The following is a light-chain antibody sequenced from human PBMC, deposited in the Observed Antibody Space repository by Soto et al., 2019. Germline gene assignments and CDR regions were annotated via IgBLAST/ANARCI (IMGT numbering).Light chain of an antibody. Sequence: QSALTQPASVSGSPGQSITISCTGTSSDVGGYNYVSWHQQHPGKAPKLIIYEVGNRPSGVSNRFSGSKSSNTASLTISGLQAEDEADYYCNSYTSSNSWVFGGGTQLTVL. J-gene: IGLJ3*02. V-gene: IGLV2-14*01. CDR2: EVG. CDR1: SSDVGGYNY. CDR3: NSYTSSNSWV.